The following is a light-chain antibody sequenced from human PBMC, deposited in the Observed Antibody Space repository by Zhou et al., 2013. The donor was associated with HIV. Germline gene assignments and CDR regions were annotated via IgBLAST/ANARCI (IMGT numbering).Light chain of an antibody. CDR2: LGS. CDR1: QSLLQSNGYNY. J-gene: IGKJ1*01. V-gene: IGKV2-28*01. CDR3: MQALQTPRT. Sequence: DIVMTQSPVSLSVTPGEPASMSCRSSQSLLQSNGYNYLNWYLQKPGQSPHLLIYLGSNRASGVPDRFSGSGSGTDFTLKISRVEAEDVGIYYCMQALQTPRTFGQGTKVEIK.